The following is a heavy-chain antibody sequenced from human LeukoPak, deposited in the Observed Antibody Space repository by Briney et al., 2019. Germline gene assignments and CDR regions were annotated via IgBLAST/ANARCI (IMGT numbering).Heavy chain of an antibody. CDR3: ARTNYYAYYYYGMDV. D-gene: IGHD3-10*01. J-gene: IGHJ6*02. CDR1: GGSISSYY. CDR2: IYYSGST. V-gene: IGHV4-59*01. Sequence: SETLSLTCTVSGGSISSYYWSWIRQPPGKGLEWIGYIYYSGSTNYNPSLKSRVTISEDTSKNQFSLKLSSVTAADTAVYYCARTNYYAYYYYGMDVWGQGTTVTVSS.